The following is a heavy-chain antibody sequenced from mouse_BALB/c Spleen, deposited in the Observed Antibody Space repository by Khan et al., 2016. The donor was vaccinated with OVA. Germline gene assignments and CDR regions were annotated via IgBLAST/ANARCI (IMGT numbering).Heavy chain of an antibody. V-gene: IGHV5-9*02. CDR3: TRPSYYGNPWFTY. D-gene: IGHD2-10*01. CDR2: ISSTGTYT. Sequence: EVHLVESGGGLVKPGGSLKLSCEVSGFAFNSYDMSWVRQTPEKRLEWVATISSTGTYTYYPDSVKGRFTISRDTARHTLYLQMSSLRSEDTALYYGTRPSYYGNPWFTYWGQGTLVTVSA. CDR1: GFAFNSYD. J-gene: IGHJ3*01.